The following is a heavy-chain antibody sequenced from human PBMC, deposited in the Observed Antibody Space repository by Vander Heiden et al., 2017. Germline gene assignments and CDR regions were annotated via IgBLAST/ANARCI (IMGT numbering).Heavy chain of an antibody. V-gene: IGHV3-23*01. CDR1: GFTFNSYA. CDR3: AKDHCSGPSCYPRDAFDI. CDR2: ISNSGGSA. J-gene: IGHJ3*02. Sequence: EVQLLESGGGLVQPGGSLRLSCAAYGFTFNSYAMSWVRQAPGKGLDWVSGISNSGGSAYYADSVKGRFTISRDSSKNTLYLQMNSLRAEDTAVYYCAKDHCSGPSCYPRDAFDIWGQGTMVTVSS. D-gene: IGHD2-15*01.